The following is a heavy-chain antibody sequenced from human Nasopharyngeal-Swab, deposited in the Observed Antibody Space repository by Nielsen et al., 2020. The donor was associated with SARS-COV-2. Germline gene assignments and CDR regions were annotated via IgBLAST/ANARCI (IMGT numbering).Heavy chain of an antibody. CDR1: GGTFSSYA. J-gene: IGHJ6*02. CDR2: IIPILGIA. D-gene: IGHD5-12*01. V-gene: IGHV1-69*04. CDR3: ARVVATSRSYYYGMDV. Sequence: SVKVSCKASGGTFSSYAISWVRQAPGQGLEWMGRIIPILGIANYAQKFQGRVTITADKSTSTAYMELSSLRSEDTAVYYCARVVATSRSYYYGMDVWGQGTTVTVSS.